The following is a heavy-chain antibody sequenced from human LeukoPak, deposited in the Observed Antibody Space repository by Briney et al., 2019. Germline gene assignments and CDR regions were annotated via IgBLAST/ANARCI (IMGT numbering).Heavy chain of an antibody. CDR1: GGSFSGYY. V-gene: IGHV4-34*01. J-gene: IGHJ6*02. CDR2: INHSGST. D-gene: IGHD2-2*02. Sequence: PSETLSLTCAVYGGSFSGYYWSWIRQPPGKGLEWIGEINHSGSTNYNPSLKSRVTISVDTSKNQFSLKLSSVTAVDTAVYYCAREVISIVVVPAAINYYYGMDVWGQGTTVTVSS. CDR3: AREVISIVVVPAAINYYYGMDV.